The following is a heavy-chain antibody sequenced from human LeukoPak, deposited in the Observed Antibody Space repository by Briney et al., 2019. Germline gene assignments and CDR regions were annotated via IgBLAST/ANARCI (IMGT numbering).Heavy chain of an antibody. CDR2: ISSSSSTI. CDR1: GFTFSSYS. Sequence: PGGSLRLSCAASGFTFSSYSMNWVRQAPGKGLERVSYISSSSSTIYYADSVKGRFTISRDNAKNSLYLQMNSLRAEDTAVYYCARGDPYYDILTGYDYWGQGTLVTVSS. D-gene: IGHD3-9*01. CDR3: ARGDPYYDILTGYDY. V-gene: IGHV3-48*01. J-gene: IGHJ4*02.